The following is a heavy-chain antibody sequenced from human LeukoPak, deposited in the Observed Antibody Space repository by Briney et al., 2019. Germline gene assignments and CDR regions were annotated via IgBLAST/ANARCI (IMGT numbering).Heavy chain of an antibody. D-gene: IGHD3-3*02. J-gene: IGHJ4*02. CDR3: AKDSMSSPYYYDY. CDR2: IGGSGDSI. CDR1: GFTFSNYA. V-gene: IGHV3-23*01. Sequence: GGSLRLSCSASGFTFSNYAMHWVRQAPGKGLEWVSSIGGSGDSIYYADSVKGRFTISRDNSKNTLYLQMNSLRAEDTAVYYCAKDSMSSPYYYDYWGQGTLVTVSS.